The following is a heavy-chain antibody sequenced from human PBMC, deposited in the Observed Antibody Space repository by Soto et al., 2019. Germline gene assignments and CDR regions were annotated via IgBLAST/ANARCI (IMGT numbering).Heavy chain of an antibody. Sequence: PGGSLRLSCAASGFTFSSYGMHWVRQAPGKGLEWVAVISYDGSNKYYADSVKGRFTISRDNSKNTLYLQMNSLRAEDTAVYYCAKASSYYSGHFDYWGQGTLVTVSS. CDR1: GFTFSSYG. J-gene: IGHJ4*02. CDR2: ISYDGSNK. CDR3: AKASSYYSGHFDY. D-gene: IGHD3-22*01. V-gene: IGHV3-30*18.